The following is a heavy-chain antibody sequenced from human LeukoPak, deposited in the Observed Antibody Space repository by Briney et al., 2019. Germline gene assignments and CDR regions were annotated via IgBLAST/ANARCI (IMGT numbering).Heavy chain of an antibody. D-gene: IGHD5-18*01. CDR2: IIPIFGTA. Sequence: WASVKVSCKASGGTFSSYAISWVRQAPGQGLEWMGGIIPIFGTANYAQKFQGRVTITADESTNTAYMELSSLRSEDTAVYYCARETAMVAVDYYGMDVWGQGTTVTVSS. V-gene: IGHV1-69*01. J-gene: IGHJ6*02. CDR3: ARETAMVAVDYYGMDV. CDR1: GGTFSSYA.